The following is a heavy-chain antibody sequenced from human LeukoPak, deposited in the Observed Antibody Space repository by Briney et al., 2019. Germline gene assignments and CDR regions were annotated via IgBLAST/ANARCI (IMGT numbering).Heavy chain of an antibody. Sequence: ASVKVSCKASGYIFTSYYMHWVRQAPGQGLGWMGIINPSGGSTSYAQKFQGRVTMTRDTSTSTVYMELSSLRSEDTAVYYCATWGSGWYRFDYWGQGTLVTVSS. CDR3: ATWGSGWYRFDY. D-gene: IGHD6-19*01. CDR1: GYIFTSYY. V-gene: IGHV1-46*01. J-gene: IGHJ4*02. CDR2: INPSGGST.